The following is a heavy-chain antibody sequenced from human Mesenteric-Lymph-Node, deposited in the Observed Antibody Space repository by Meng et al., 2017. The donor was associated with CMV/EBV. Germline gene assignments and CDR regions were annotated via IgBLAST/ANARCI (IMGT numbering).Heavy chain of an antibody. CDR2: IDPSDASS. J-gene: IGHJ4*02. D-gene: IGHD2/OR15-2a*01. V-gene: IGHV5-10-1*01. Sequence: LRISCKGCGYTFTNFWMNWVRQMTGKGLEWMGSIDPSDASSNDSPSFQGNVTISADKSLTTAYLQWSSLKPSDTAIYYCARLSYFDYWGQGTLVTVSS. CDR3: ARLSYFDY. CDR1: GYTFTNFW.